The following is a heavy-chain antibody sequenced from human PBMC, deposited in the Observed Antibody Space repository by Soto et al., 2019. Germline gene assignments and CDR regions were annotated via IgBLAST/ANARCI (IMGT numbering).Heavy chain of an antibody. Sequence: ASVKVSCKASGYTFTSYGISWVRQAPGQGLEWMGWISAYNGNTNYAQKLQGRVTMTTDTSTSTAYMELRSLRSDDTAVYYCAGDGQYCSGGSCYPYYFDYWGQGTLVTVSS. D-gene: IGHD2-15*01. CDR1: GYTFTSYG. CDR2: ISAYNGNT. J-gene: IGHJ4*02. V-gene: IGHV1-18*04. CDR3: AGDGQYCSGGSCYPYYFDY.